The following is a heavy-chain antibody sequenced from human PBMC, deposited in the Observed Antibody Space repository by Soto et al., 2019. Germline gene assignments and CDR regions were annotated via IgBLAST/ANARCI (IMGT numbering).Heavy chain of an antibody. CDR3: ARERGLYDSSGYYCY. CDR1: GFTFSSYG. D-gene: IGHD3-22*01. J-gene: IGHJ4*02. V-gene: IGHV3-33*01. Sequence: GGSLRLSCAASGFTFSSYGMHWVRQAPGKGLEWVAVIWYDGSNKYYADSVKGRFTISRDNSKNTLFLQMNSLRAEDTAVYYCARERGLYDSSGYYCYWGQGTLVTVSS. CDR2: IWYDGSNK.